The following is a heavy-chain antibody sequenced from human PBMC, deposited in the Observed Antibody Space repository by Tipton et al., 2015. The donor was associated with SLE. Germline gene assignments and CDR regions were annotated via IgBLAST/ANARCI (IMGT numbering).Heavy chain of an antibody. Sequence: TLSLTCTVSSGFLSGHYWSWIRQPPGKGLEWFGYIHYSGSNNYKPSLKSRVTISVDPPRNRFSLRLSSVTAADTAVYYCARGSGGSVAFDIWGQGTMVTVSS. CDR3: ARGSGGSVAFDI. CDR1: SGFLSGHY. J-gene: IGHJ3*02. V-gene: IGHV4-59*11. CDR2: IHYSGSN. D-gene: IGHD2-15*01.